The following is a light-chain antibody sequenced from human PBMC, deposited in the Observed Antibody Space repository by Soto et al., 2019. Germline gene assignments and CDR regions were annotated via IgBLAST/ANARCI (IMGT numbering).Light chain of an antibody. CDR2: DDS. CDR1: NVGSTR. CDR3: PVWDSSSALGV. V-gene: IGLV3-21*02. J-gene: IGLJ3*02. Sequence: SYELTQPPSVSVAPGQTARISCGGNNVGSTRVHWYQQRPGRAPVLVVYDDSDRPSGIPERFSGSNSGTSATLISSRVEAGDEADYYCPVWDSSSALGVFGGGTKVTVL.